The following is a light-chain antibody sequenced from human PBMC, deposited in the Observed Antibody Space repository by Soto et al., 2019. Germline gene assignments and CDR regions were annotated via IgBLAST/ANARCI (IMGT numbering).Light chain of an antibody. CDR1: QSISNY. J-gene: IGKJ3*01. Sequence: DIQMTQYPSSLSASVGDSVTITCRASQSISNYLNWYQQKPGKAPKLLVYAASSLQSGVPSRFSGSGSGTDFTLTISILQPEDFETYYSQQSYGTPYTFCPGTTVDI. V-gene: IGKV1-39*01. CDR2: AAS. CDR3: QQSYGTPYT.